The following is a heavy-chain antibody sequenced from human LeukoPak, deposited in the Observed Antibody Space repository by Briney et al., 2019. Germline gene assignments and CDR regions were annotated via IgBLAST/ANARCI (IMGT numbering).Heavy chain of an antibody. J-gene: IGHJ4*02. V-gene: IGHV1-2*02. Sequence: ASVKVSCKASGYTFTGYYMHGVRQAPGQGLEWMGWINPNSGGTNYAQKFQGRVTMTRDTSISTAYMELSRLRSDDTAVYYCASIDSSGYYPFDYWGQGTLVTVSS. CDR1: GYTFTGYY. CDR2: INPNSGGT. D-gene: IGHD3-22*01. CDR3: ASIDSSGYYPFDY.